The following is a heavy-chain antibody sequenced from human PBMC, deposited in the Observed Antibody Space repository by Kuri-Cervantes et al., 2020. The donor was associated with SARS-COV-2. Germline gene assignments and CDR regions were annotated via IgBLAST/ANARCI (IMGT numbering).Heavy chain of an antibody. J-gene: IGHJ5*02. Sequence: GGSLRLFCEASGFTFSESYMSWIRQAPGKGLEWLSYIGGGGVTIDYADSVKGRFTISRDNAKNSRYLEMNSLRAEDTDVYYCARDQGWLDPWWFDPWGQGTLVTVSS. CDR3: ARDQGWLDPWWFDP. D-gene: IGHD6-19*01. V-gene: IGHV3-11*04. CDR1: GFTFSESY. CDR2: IGGGGVTI.